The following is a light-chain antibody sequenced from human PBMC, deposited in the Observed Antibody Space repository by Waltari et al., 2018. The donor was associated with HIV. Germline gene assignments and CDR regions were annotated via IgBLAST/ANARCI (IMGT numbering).Light chain of an antibody. CDR3: QAWDSSTVV. V-gene: IGLV3-1*01. CDR1: NLGDKY. Sequence: SYELTPPPSVSVSPGQTASITCAGDNLGDKYACWYQQKPGQSPVLVIFQDSKRPSGIPGRFSGSNSGNTATLTISGTQAMDEADYYCQAWDSSTVVFGGGTKLTVL. J-gene: IGLJ2*01. CDR2: QDS.